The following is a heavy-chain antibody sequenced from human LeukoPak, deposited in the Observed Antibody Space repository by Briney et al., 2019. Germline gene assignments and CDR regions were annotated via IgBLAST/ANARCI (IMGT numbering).Heavy chain of an antibody. V-gene: IGHV3-30*03. CDR2: ISYDGSNK. Sequence: GGSLRLSCAASGFTFSSYGMHWVRQAPGKGLEWVAVISYDGSNKYYADSVKGRFTISRDNSKNTLYLQMNSLRAEDTAVYYCARGAIMITFGGVIVRGHYYYYGMDVWGQGTTVTVSS. CDR3: ARGAIMITFGGVIVRGHYYYYGMDV. CDR1: GFTFSSYG. J-gene: IGHJ6*02. D-gene: IGHD3-16*02.